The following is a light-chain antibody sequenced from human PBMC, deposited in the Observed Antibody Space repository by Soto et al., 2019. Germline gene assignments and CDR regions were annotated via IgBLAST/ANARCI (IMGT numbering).Light chain of an antibody. CDR3: QQTLSFPPT. CDR2: TGS. CDR1: QAIDSW. Sequence: SASVGDRVTITSRASQAIDSWLVWYQQKPGEAPKLLIFTGSLLHSGVPPRFSGSGSGTDFTLTISSLQPEDFATYYCQQTLSFPPTFGQGTKVDSK. V-gene: IGKV1-12*01. J-gene: IGKJ1*01.